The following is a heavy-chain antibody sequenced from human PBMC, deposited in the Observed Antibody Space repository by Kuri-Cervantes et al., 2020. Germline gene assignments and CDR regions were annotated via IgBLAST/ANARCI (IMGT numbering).Heavy chain of an antibody. CDR2: IYYSGSS. Sequence: SETLSLTCTVSGGSISTGDHYWSWIRQPPGRGLEWIGYIYYSGSSYYNPSLKSRVTISVDTSKNQFSLKLSSVTAADTAVYYCARHRLEWGSGSRYYYGMDVWGQGTTVTVSS. CDR3: ARHRLEWGSGSRYYYGMDV. J-gene: IGHJ6*02. CDR1: GGSISTGDHY. D-gene: IGHD3-10*01. V-gene: IGHV4-30-4*01.